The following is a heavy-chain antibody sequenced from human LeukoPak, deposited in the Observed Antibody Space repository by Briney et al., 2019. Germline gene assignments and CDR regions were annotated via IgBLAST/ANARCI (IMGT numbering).Heavy chain of an antibody. CDR2: ISSSSSTI. CDR3: ARARASGRSGFDY. D-gene: IGHD2-15*01. CDR1: GLTASSYS. Sequence: GGSLRLSCAASGLTASSYSMNWVRQAPGKGLEWVSYISSSSSTIYYADSVKGRFTISRDNAKNSLYPQMNSLRDEDTAVYYCARARASGRSGFDYWGQGTLVTVSS. V-gene: IGHV3-48*02. J-gene: IGHJ4*02.